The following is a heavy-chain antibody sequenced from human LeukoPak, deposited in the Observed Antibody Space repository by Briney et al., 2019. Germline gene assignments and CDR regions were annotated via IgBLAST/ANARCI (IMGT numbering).Heavy chain of an antibody. CDR3: AKDQAPRAARVIYFDY. CDR1: GFTFSSYA. Sequence: GGSLRLSCAASGFTFSSYAMGWVRQAPGKGLEWVSGISDGGVRTYYADSVKGRFSISRDNSKNTLFLHMDSLRVEDAAVYYCAKDQAPRAARVIYFDYWGQGNLVTVSS. J-gene: IGHJ4*02. CDR2: ISDGGVRT. D-gene: IGHD2-15*01. V-gene: IGHV3-23*01.